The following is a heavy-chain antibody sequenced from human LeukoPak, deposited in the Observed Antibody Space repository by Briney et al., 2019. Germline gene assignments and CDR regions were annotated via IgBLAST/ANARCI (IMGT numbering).Heavy chain of an antibody. D-gene: IGHD1-14*01. J-gene: IGHJ4*02. CDR1: GFTFSNSG. V-gene: IGHV3-33*06. CDR2: IWYDGSKK. Sequence: GGSLRLSCAASGFTFSNSGMHWVRQAPGKGLEWVAVIWYDGSKKNYGDSVKGRFTISRDNSNNTVFLQMNSLRAEDTALYYCAKDVTGSYFDSWGQGTLVTVSS. CDR3: AKDVTGSYFDS.